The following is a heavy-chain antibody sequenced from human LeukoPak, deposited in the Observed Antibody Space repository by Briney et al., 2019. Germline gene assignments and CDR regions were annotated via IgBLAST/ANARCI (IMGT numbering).Heavy chain of an antibody. V-gene: IGHV4-39*01. Sequence: PSETLSLTCTVSGGSISSSSYYWGWIRQPPGKGLEWIGSIYYSGSTYYNPSLKSRVTISVDTSKNQFSLKLSSVTAADTAVYYCARHYGRGTDFWSGYTDNWFDPWGQGTLVTVSS. D-gene: IGHD3-3*01. CDR2: IYYSGST. CDR1: GGSISSSSYY. J-gene: IGHJ5*02. CDR3: ARHYGRGTDFWSGYTDNWFDP.